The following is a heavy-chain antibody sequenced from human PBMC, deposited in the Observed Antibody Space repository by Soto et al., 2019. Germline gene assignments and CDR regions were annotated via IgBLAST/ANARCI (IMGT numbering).Heavy chain of an antibody. J-gene: IGHJ5*02. Sequence: QEHLVESGEGVVQPGRSLRLSCAASRFNFKIYAMHWVRQAPSKGLEWVALISKDGSTKYYADSVKGRFTISRDNAKNTLFLQMDSLRPDDTAVYYCARVTKEKWLVKWFDPWGQGTLVTVSS. CDR2: ISKDGSTK. CDR3: ARVTKEKWLVKWFDP. V-gene: IGHV3-30-3*01. CDR1: RFNFKIYA. D-gene: IGHD6-19*01.